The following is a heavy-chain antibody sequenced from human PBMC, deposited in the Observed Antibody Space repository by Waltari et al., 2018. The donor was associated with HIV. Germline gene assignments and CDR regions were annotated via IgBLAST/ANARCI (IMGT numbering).Heavy chain of an antibody. V-gene: IGHV3-20*04. CDR2: LNWNGNRT. J-gene: IGHJ6*02. CDR1: GF. Sequence: EVRLVESGGRVVRPGGSLRLSCIISGFKFVAGLNWNGNRTGHADVVKGRFTVSRDNAKDSLFLQMNSLRADDTAVYYCTREGKKWLNNYYYYSGLDVWGQGTTVIVSS. CDR3: TREGKKWLNNYYYYSGLDV. D-gene: IGHD3-22*01.